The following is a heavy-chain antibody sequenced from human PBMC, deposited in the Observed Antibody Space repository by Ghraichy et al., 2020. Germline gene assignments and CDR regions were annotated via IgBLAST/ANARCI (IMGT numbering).Heavy chain of an antibody. D-gene: IGHD2-2*03. V-gene: IGHV3-15*05. CDR1: GLTFSNAW. Sequence: GESLNISCAASGLTFSNAWMSWVRQAPGKGLEWVGRIKSKTDGETVDCAAPVKGRFTISRDDSINTLYLEMNSLKTEDTAVYYCVTAPGFWQTAPFDYWGQGTLVTVSS. CDR3: VTAPGFWQTAPFDY. J-gene: IGHJ4*02. CDR2: IKSKTDGETV.